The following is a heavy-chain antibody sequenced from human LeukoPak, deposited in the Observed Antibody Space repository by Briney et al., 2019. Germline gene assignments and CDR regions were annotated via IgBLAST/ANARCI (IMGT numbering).Heavy chain of an antibody. D-gene: IGHD4-17*01. Sequence: PSETLSLTCAVYGGSFSGCYWSWICQPPGKGLQWIAEINHSGSTNYNPSLKSRVTISVDTSKNQFSLKLSSVTAADTAVYYCARGWGDYAARWFDPWGQGTLATVSS. CDR2: INHSGST. V-gene: IGHV4-34*01. CDR1: GGSFSGCY. J-gene: IGHJ5*02. CDR3: ARGWGDYAARWFDP.